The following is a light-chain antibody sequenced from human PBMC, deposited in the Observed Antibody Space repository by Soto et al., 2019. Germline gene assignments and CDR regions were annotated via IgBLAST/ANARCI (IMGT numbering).Light chain of an antibody. Sequence: EIVMTQSPATLSVSPVERASLSCRASQSVSSNLAWYQQKPGQTPRLLIYATSTRATGIPARFSGSGSGTEFTLTISSLQSEDFAVYYCQQSDSWPRTFGQGTKVDIK. CDR2: ATS. CDR1: QSVSSN. J-gene: IGKJ1*01. V-gene: IGKV3-15*01. CDR3: QQSDSWPRT.